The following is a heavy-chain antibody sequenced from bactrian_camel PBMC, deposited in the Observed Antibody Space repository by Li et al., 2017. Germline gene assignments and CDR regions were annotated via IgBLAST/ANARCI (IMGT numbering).Heavy chain of an antibody. Sequence: HVQLVESGGGSVQAGGSLTLSCAASGYSRFCMGWFRQVPGKERQWVATMSTYGGKNYADSVKGRFTISQNNAKTTTWLQMNNLKLDDTAMYYCAPDSSPQMGCYWTRGTQVTVS. J-gene: IGHJ4*01. CDR1: GYSRFC. D-gene: IGHD5*01. CDR2: MSTYGGK. CDR3: APDSSPQMGCY. V-gene: IGHV3S53*01.